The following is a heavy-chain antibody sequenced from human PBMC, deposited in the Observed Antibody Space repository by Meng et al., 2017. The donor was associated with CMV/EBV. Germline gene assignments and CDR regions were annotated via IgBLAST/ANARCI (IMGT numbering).Heavy chain of an antibody. CDR1: GGTFSSYT. Sequence: SVKVSCKASGGTFSSYTISWVRQAPGQGLEWMGRIIPILGIANYAQKFRGRVTITADKSTSTAYMELSSLRSEDTAVYYCATRSTAMVPNPIYYGMDVWGQGTTVTVSS. CDR3: ATRSTAMVPNPIYYGMDV. CDR2: IIPILGIA. J-gene: IGHJ6*02. D-gene: IGHD5-18*01. V-gene: IGHV1-69*02.